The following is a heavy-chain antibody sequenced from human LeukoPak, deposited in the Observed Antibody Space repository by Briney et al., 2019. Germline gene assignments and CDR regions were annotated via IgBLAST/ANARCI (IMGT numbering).Heavy chain of an antibody. D-gene: IGHD6-13*01. CDR3: ARVGRQQLATFDY. CDR1: GYTFTSYY. V-gene: IGHV1-46*01. J-gene: IGHJ4*02. Sequence: ASVKVSCKAPGYTFTSYYMHWVRQAPGQGLEWMGIINPSGGSTSYAQKFQGRVTMTRDMSTSTVYMELSSLRSEDTAVYYCARVGRQQLATFDYWGQGTLVTVSS. CDR2: INPSGGST.